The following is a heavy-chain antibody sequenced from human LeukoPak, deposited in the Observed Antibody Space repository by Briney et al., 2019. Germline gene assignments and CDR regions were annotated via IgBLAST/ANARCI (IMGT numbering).Heavy chain of an antibody. CDR1: GFTFSTYW. J-gene: IGHJ4*02. Sequence: GGSLRLSCAASGFTFSTYWMTWVRQAPGKGLEWVATINQHASEKYCVDSVKGRFTISRDNAKDSLNLQMDSLRAEDTAVYFCARDGGHYGDLDYWGQGTLVTVSS. D-gene: IGHD4-17*01. V-gene: IGHV3-7*01. CDR2: INQHASEK. CDR3: ARDGGHYGDLDY.